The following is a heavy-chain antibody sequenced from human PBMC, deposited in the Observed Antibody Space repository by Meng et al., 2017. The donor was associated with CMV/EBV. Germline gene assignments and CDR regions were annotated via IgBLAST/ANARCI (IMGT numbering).Heavy chain of an antibody. V-gene: IGHV3-11*01. Sequence: ASGFTFSDYYMSWIRQAPGKGLEWVSYISSSGSTIYYADSVEGRFTISRDNAKNSLYLQMNSLRAEDTAVYYCARGDFDGYSEFFDPWGQGTLVTVSS. J-gene: IGHJ5*02. CDR1: GFTFSDYY. D-gene: IGHD5-12*01. CDR3: ARGDFDGYSEFFDP. CDR2: ISSSGSTI.